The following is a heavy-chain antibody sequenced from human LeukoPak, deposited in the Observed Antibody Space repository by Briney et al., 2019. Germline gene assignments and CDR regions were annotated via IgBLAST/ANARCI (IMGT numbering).Heavy chain of an antibody. D-gene: IGHD5-18*01. V-gene: IGHV4-61*08. J-gene: IGHJ4*02. CDR1: GGSISSGGYY. Sequence: SETLSLTCIVSGGSISSGGYYWSWIRQPPGKGLEWIGYIYYSGSTNYNPSLKSRVTISVDTSKNQFSLKLSSVTAADTAVYYCARVGYSYGIDYWGQGTLVTVSS. CDR2: IYYSGST. CDR3: ARVGYSYGIDY.